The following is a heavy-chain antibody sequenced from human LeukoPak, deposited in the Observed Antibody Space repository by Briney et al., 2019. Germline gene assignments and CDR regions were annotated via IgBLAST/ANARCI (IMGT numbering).Heavy chain of an antibody. Sequence: ASVKVSCKASGYTFTGYHMHWVRQAPGQGLEWMGRINPNSGDTNYAQKFQGRVTMTRDTSISTAYMELSRLRSDDTAVYYCARDYCSSTSCLFDYWGQGALVTVSS. J-gene: IGHJ4*02. CDR2: INPNSGDT. CDR3: ARDYCSSTSCLFDY. CDR1: GYTFTGYH. V-gene: IGHV1-2*06. D-gene: IGHD2-2*01.